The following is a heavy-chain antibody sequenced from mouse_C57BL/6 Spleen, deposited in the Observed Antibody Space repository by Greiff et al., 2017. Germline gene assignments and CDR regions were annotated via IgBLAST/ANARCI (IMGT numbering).Heavy chain of an antibody. Sequence: QVQLQQSGAELVRPGTSVKMSCKASGYTFTNYWIGWAKQRPGHGLEWIGDIYPGGGYTNYKEKFKGKATLTADKSSSTAYMQFSSLTSEDSAIYYCARTCDYGGRGMGYAMDYWGQGTSVTVSS. V-gene: IGHV1-63*01. J-gene: IGHJ4*01. D-gene: IGHD2-4*01. CDR2: IYPGGGYT. CDR1: GYTFTNYW. CDR3: ARTCDYGGRGMGYAMDY.